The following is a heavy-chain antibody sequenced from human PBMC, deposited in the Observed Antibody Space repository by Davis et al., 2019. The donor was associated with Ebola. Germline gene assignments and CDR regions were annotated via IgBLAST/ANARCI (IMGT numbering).Heavy chain of an antibody. J-gene: IGHJ4*02. CDR2: IYSGGSK. CDR3: ATDPEGWLDFDY. CDR1: GFSVSNKY. Sequence: GESLKISCAVSGFSVSNKYVSWVRQAPGKGLEWVSVIYSGGSKYYADSVKGRFTISRDDAKSTVYLQMNSLRDEDTAIYYCATDPEGWLDFDYWGQGTLVTVSS. D-gene: IGHD6-19*01. V-gene: IGHV3-53*01.